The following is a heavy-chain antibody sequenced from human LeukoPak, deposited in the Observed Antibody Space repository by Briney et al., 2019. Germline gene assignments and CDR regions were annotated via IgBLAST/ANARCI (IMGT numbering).Heavy chain of an antibody. D-gene: IGHD3-22*01. Sequence: SETLSLTRTVSGGSISSYYWSWIRQPPGKGLEWIGYIYYSGSTNYNPSLKSRVTISVDTSKNQFSLKLSSVTAADTAVYYCARVKDYDSSGYYYAFDAFDIWGQGTMVTVSS. CDR2: IYYSGST. J-gene: IGHJ3*02. CDR1: GGSISSYY. CDR3: ARVKDYDSSGYYYAFDAFDI. V-gene: IGHV4-59*01.